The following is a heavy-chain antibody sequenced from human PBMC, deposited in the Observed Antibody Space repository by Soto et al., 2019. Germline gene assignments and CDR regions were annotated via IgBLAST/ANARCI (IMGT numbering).Heavy chain of an antibody. CDR3: AHRPVLLWFGGEYNWLDP. CDR1: GFSLSTSGVG. CDR2: IYWDDDK. V-gene: IGHV2-5*02. D-gene: IGHD3-10*01. J-gene: IGHJ5*02. Sequence: QITLKESGPTLVKPTQTLTLTCTFSGFSLSTSGVGVGWIRQPPGKALEWLALIYWDDDKRYSPSLKSRLTITKDTSKNQVVLTMTNMDPVDTATYYCAHRPVLLWFGGEYNWLDPWGQGTLVTVSS.